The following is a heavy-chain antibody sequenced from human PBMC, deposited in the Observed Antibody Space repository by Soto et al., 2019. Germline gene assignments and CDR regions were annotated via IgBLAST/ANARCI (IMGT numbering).Heavy chain of an antibody. V-gene: IGHV3-21*01. Sequence: RLSCAASGFTFSSYSMNWVRQAPGKGLEWVSSISSSSSYIYYADSVKGRFTISRDNAKDSLYLQMNSLRAEDTAVYYCARADRSVRGMAVWGQGTTVTVSS. CDR1: GFTFSSYS. J-gene: IGHJ6*02. D-gene: IGHD1-26*01. CDR2: ISSSSSYI. CDR3: ARADRSVRGMAV.